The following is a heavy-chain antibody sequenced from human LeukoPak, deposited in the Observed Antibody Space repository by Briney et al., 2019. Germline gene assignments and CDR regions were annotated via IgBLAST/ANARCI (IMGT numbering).Heavy chain of an antibody. CDR3: AKGPLRGTAAAIDY. CDR1: GFTFNNYG. V-gene: IGHV3-30*18. D-gene: IGHD2-2*01. CDR2: ISYDGRNK. Sequence: PGGSLRLSCAASGFTFNNYGMHWVRQAPGKGLEGVAVISYDGRNKHYPDSVKGRFTISRDISTDTLWLQMDSLRTEDTAVYYCAKGPLRGTAAAIDYWGQGTLVTVSS. J-gene: IGHJ4*02.